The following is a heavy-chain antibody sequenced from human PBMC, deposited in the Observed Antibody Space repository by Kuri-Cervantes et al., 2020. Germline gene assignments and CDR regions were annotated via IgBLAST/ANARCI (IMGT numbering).Heavy chain of an antibody. CDR2: INHSGST. CDR3: ARVVFLVRRDSSADY. D-gene: IGHD3-22*01. V-gene: IGHV4-34*01. CDR1: GGSFSGYY. Sequence: SQTLSLTCAVYGGSFSGYYWSWIRQPPGKGLEWIGEINHSGSTNYNPSLKSRVTISVDTSKNQFSLKLSSVTAADTAVYYCARVVFLVRRDSSADYWGQGTLVTVSS. J-gene: IGHJ4*02.